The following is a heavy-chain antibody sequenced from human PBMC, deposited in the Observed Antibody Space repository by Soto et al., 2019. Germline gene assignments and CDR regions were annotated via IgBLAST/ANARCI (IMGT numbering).Heavy chain of an antibody. CDR1: GGSISSSSNH. CDR2: IYYSENT. D-gene: IGHD4-17*01. Sequence: SSETLSLTCTVSGGSISSSSNHWGWIRHPPGKGLEWIGNIYYSENTYYNPSLKSRVTISVDTSKNQFSLRLTSVTAADTAVYYCATHPPYGPLDHWGQGTLVTVSS. V-gene: IGHV4-39*01. J-gene: IGHJ4*02. CDR3: ATHPPYGPLDH.